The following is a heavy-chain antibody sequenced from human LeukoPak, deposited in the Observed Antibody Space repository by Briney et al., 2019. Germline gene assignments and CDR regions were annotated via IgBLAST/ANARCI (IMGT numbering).Heavy chain of an antibody. J-gene: IGHJ4*02. V-gene: IGHV3-30*01. CDR1: GFTFSSYA. CDR3: ARESASGTYDFWSGYSSITPFDY. D-gene: IGHD3-3*01. Sequence: GRSLRLSCAASGFTFSSYAMHWVRQAPGKGLEWVAVISYDGSNKYYADSVKGRFTISRDNSKNTLYLQMNSLRAEDTAVYYCARESASGTYDFWSGYSSITPFDYWGQGTLVTVSS. CDR2: ISYDGSNK.